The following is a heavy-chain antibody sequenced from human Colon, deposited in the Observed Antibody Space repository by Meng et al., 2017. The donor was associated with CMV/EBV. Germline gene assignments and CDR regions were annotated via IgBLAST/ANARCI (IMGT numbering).Heavy chain of an antibody. D-gene: IGHD3-22*01. J-gene: IGHJ4*02. V-gene: IGHV1-2*02. CDR2: INPNSGGT. CDR1: EYTSTGYY. CDR3: ARDWYPGDRRGSFDY. Sequence: QVQLVRLGAEVRKPGGLLKVSCTPPEYTSTGYYMHWVRQAPGQGLEWMGWINPNSGGTNYAQKFQGRVTMTRDTSITTAYMELSRLRSDDTAVYYCARDWYPGDRRGSFDYWGQGTLVTVSS.